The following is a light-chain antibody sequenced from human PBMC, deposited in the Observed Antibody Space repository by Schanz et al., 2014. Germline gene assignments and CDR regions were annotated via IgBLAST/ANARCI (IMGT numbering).Light chain of an antibody. CDR3: SSYTGSSPYV. J-gene: IGLJ1*01. CDR1: NSDVGGYNH. V-gene: IGLV2-14*01. CDR2: DVN. Sequence: QSALTQPASVSGSPGQSITISCTGTNSDVGGYNHVSWYQQYPGKAPKLMIYDVNNRPSGVSNRFSGSKSGNTASLTISGLQAEDEADYYCSSYTGSSPYVFGTGTKLTVL.